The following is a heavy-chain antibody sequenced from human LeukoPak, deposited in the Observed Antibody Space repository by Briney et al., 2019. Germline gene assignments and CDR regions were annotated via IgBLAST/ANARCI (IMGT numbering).Heavy chain of an antibody. V-gene: IGHV4-39*07. J-gene: IGHJ4*02. D-gene: IGHD3-3*01. CDR1: GGSISSSSYY. Sequence: SETLSLTCTVSGGSISSSSYYWGWIRQPPGKGLEWIGSIYYSGSTYYNPSLKSRVTISVDTSKNQFSLKLSSVTAADTAVYYCAVGRNSWSFDYWGQGTLVTVSS. CDR2: IYYSGST. CDR3: AVGRNSWSFDY.